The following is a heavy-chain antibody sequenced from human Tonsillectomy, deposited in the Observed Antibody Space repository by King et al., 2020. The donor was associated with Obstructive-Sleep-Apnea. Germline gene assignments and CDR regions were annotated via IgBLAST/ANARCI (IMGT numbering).Heavy chain of an antibody. D-gene: IGHD5-18*01. V-gene: IGHV3-23*04. CDR3: AKDLTAVITGPYAFDI. Sequence: VQLVESGGGLVQPGGSLRLSCAASGFTFSNYAMSWVRQAPGKGLEWVSGISGSGGSTDYADSVKGRFTISRDKSKNTLYLQMNSLRAEDTAVYYCAKDLTAVITGPYAFDIWGQGTRVTVSS. CDR2: ISGSGGST. CDR1: GFTFSNYA. J-gene: IGHJ3*02.